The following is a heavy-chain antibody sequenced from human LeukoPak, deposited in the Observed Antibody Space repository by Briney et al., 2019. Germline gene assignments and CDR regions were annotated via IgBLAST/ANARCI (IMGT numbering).Heavy chain of an antibody. V-gene: IGHV4-61*02. CDR3: ASNGAWGAFDI. CDR1: GGSISSGSYY. Sequence: SETLSLTCTVSGGSISSGSYYWSWIRQPAGKGLEWIGRIYTSGSTNYNPSLKSRVTISVDTSKNQFSLKLSSVTAADTAVYYCASNGAWGAFDIWGQGTMVTVSS. CDR2: IYTSGST. J-gene: IGHJ3*02. D-gene: IGHD1-26*01.